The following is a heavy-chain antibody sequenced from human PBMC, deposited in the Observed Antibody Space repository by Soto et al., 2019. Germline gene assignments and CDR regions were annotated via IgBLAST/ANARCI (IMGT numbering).Heavy chain of an antibody. V-gene: IGHV4-39*01. CDR3: ARRFLEWLLSDYYYYYGMDV. CDR2: IYYSGST. J-gene: IGHJ6*02. D-gene: IGHD3-3*01. Sequence: TSETLSLTCTVSGGYISSSSYYWGWIRQPPGKGLEWIGSIYYSGSTYYNPSLKSRVTISVDTSKNQFSLKLSSVTAADTAVYYCARRFLEWLLSDYYYYYGMDVWGQGATVTVSS. CDR1: GGYISSSSYY.